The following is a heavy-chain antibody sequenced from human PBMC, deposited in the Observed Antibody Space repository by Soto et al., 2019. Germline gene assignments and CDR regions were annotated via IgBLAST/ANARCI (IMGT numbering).Heavy chain of an antibody. CDR2: INAGNGHT. CDR3: ARAGWFAEGYFDF. D-gene: IGHD3-10*01. CDR1: GYTFVMYA. J-gene: IGHJ4*02. V-gene: IGHV1-3*01. Sequence: VSCKASGYTFVMYAMHWVRQAPGQGLEWMAWINAGNGHTRYSQKFQGRVTITRDTSARTVYMELRSLRFEDTATYYCARAGWFAEGYFDFWGQGTPVTVSS.